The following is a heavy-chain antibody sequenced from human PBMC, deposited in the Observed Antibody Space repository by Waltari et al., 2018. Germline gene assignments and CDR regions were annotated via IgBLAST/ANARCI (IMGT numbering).Heavy chain of an antibody. D-gene: IGHD3-3*01. CDR3: ASIDYDFWSGYPYYFDY. J-gene: IGHJ4*02. V-gene: IGHV4-38-2*02. CDR2: IYHSGST. CDR1: GYSISSGYY. Sequence: QVQLQESGPGLVKPSETLSLTCTVSGYSISSGYYWGWIRQPPGKGLEWIGSIYHSGSTYYNPSLKVRVTISVDTSKNQFSLKLSSVTAADTAVYYCASIDYDFWSGYPYYFDYWGQGTLVTVSS.